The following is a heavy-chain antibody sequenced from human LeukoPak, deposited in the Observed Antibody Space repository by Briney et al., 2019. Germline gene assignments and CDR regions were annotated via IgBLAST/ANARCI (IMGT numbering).Heavy chain of an antibody. CDR3: ARESRVFIGDGYYLDF. CDR2: LYIGRCT. Sequence: SETLSLTCIVSARFLSKYYWSWIRQPAGKGLEWIGRLYIGRCTDYNPSLKSRVTMSVDTSNDQFSLRLTSVAAGETGSYFCARESRVFIGDGYYLDFWGAGTLISVSS. CDR1: ARFLSKYY. J-gene: IGHJ4*02. V-gene: IGHV4-4*07. D-gene: IGHD3-3*01.